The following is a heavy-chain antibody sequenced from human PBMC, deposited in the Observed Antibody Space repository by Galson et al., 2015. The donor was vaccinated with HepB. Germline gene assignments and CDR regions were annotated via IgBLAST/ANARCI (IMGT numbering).Heavy chain of an antibody. CDR1: GFTFSSYA. CDR2: ISYDGSNK. V-gene: IGHV3-30-3*01. CDR3: AGSLITHAFDI. Sequence: LRLSCAASGFTFSSYAMHWVRQAPGKGLEWVAVISYDGSNKYYADSVKGRFTISRDNSKNTLYLQMNSLRAEDTAVYYCAGSLITHAFDIWGQGTMVTVSS. J-gene: IGHJ3*02. D-gene: IGHD1-14*01.